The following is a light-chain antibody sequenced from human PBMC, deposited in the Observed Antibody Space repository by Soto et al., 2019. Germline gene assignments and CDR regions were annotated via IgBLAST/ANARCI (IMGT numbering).Light chain of an antibody. CDR3: CSYAGSVLYV. CDR2: XXX. V-gene: IGLV2-11*01. CDR1: SSDVGGYNY. Sequence: QSALTQPRSVSGSPGQSVTISCTGTSSDVGGYNYVSWYQQHPGKAPKLMIXXXXXXXXXXXXXXXXSKSGNTASLTISGXXXXXXXXXYCCSYAGSVLYVFGTGTKLTVL. J-gene: IGLJ1*01.